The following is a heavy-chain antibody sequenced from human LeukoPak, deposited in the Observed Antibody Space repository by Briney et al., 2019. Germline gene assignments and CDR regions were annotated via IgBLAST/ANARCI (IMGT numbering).Heavy chain of an antibody. CDR2: VTSYNGDT. Sequence: ASVKVSCKASGYTFNNYGISWVRQAPGQGLEWMGWVTSYNGDTNYAQKFQGRVIMTTDTSTSTAYMELMSLRSDDTAVFYCARDGSGGGGYFDYWGQGTLVIVSS. CDR1: GYTFNNYG. J-gene: IGHJ4*02. D-gene: IGHD6-19*01. CDR3: ARDGSGGGGYFDY. V-gene: IGHV1-18*01.